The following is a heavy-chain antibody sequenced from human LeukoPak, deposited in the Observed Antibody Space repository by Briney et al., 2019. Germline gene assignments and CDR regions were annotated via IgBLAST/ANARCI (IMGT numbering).Heavy chain of an antibody. CDR2: IYHSGST. J-gene: IGHJ4*02. Sequence: SETLSLTCTVSGGSISSGTYYWGWVRQPPGEGLEWIGFIYHSGSTYYTPSLKSRVTISVDTSRNQFSLKLSSVTAADTAVYYCARGAITFGGVIVTFGYWGQGTLVTVSS. CDR3: ARGAITFGGVIVTFGY. D-gene: IGHD3-16*02. V-gene: IGHV4-39*07. CDR1: GGSISSGTYY.